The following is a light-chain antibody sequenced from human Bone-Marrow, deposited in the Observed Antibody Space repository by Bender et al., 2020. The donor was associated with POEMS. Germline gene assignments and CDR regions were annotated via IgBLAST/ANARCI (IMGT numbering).Light chain of an antibody. CDR2: YND. V-gene: IGLV1-36*01. CDR3: SSMRL. Sequence: QSVVTQPPSLSEAPRQRVTISCSGSSSNIGNHGVNWYQQLPGEAPKLLIYYNDQRPSGVPDRFSGSKSGNTASLTVSGLQAEDEADYYCSSMRLFGGGTKLTVL. CDR1: SSNIGNHG. J-gene: IGLJ2*01.